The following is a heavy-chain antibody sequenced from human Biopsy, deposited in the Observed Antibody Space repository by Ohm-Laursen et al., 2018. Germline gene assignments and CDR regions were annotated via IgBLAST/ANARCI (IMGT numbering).Heavy chain of an antibody. Sequence: GTLSLTCTVSGDSISSYYWSWIRQPPGKGLQWIGYVYCTGSTDYNPSLQSRVTISVDTSKNHFSLRLRSVTPADTAIYYCARDRGYYSDRTVPGYFDLWGRGTLGTVSS. CDR1: GDSISSYY. J-gene: IGHJ2*01. CDR2: VYCTGST. CDR3: ARDRGYYSDRTVPGYFDL. V-gene: IGHV4-59*01. D-gene: IGHD3-22*01.